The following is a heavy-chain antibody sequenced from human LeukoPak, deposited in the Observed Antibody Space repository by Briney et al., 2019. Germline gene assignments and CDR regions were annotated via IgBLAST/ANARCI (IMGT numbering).Heavy chain of an antibody. J-gene: IGHJ6*02. D-gene: IGHD3-3*01. V-gene: IGHV1-24*01. Sequence: ASVKVSCKVSGYTLTELSMHWVRQAPGKGLELMGGFDPEDGETIYAQKFQGRVTMTEDTSTDTAYMELSSLRSEDTAVYYCATELRLFGVVMNGMDVWGQGTTVTVSS. CDR1: GYTLTELS. CDR3: ATELRLFGVVMNGMDV. CDR2: FDPEDGET.